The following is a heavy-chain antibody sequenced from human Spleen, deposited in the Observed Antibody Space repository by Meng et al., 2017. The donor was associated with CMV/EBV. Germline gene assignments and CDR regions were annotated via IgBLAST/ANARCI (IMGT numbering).Heavy chain of an antibody. V-gene: IGHV4-39*01. CDR2: ISYSESA. Sequence: SISGGDYAWGWIGQRPRRGLWWIGTISYSESAYFNPSLRSRVTISVDTSKNQFSLNLTSVTAADAAVYYCARQGLWLRGYYPNWFDPWGQGTLVTVSS. CDR3: ARQGLWLRGYYPNWFDP. CDR1: SISGGDYA. J-gene: IGHJ5*02. D-gene: IGHD3-22*01.